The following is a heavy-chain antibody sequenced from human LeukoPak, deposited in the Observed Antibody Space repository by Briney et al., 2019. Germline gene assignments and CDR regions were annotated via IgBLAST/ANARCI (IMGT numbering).Heavy chain of an antibody. CDR1: GFTFSSYA. Sequence: PGGSLRLSCAASGFTFSSYAMSWVRQAPGKGLEYVSAISSNGGSTYYANSVKGRFTISRDNSKNTLYLQMGSLRAEDMAVYYCARVGGGYNALAYFDYWGQGTLVTVSS. CDR2: ISSNGGST. CDR3: ARVGGGYNALAYFDY. J-gene: IGHJ4*02. V-gene: IGHV3-64*01. D-gene: IGHD5-24*01.